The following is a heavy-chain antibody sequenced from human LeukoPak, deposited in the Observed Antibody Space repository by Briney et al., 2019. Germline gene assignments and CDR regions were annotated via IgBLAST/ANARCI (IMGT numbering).Heavy chain of an antibody. V-gene: IGHV3-53*01. Sequence: GGSLRLSCAASGFTVSSNYMSWVRQAPGKGLEWVSVTYSNGRTYYADSVKGRFTISRDISKNTLYLQMNSLRAEDTAVYYCARDQVSVAGTGIDYWGQGTLVTVSS. CDR3: ARDQVSVAGTGIDY. J-gene: IGHJ4*02. CDR1: GFTVSSNY. D-gene: IGHD6-13*01. CDR2: TYSNGRT.